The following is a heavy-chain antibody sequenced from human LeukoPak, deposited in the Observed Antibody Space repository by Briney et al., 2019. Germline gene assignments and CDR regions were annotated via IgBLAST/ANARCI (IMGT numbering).Heavy chain of an antibody. D-gene: IGHD3-22*01. CDR2: INRDGSSK. Sequence: GGSLRLSCAASGFTFSSYWMHWVRQAPGKGLVWVSRINRDGSSKIYADSVKGRFTISRDNAKNTLYLQMNSLRAEDTAVYYCARDVDYYDSSGGAAFDIWGQGTMVTVSS. CDR3: ARDVDYYDSSGGAAFDI. CDR1: GFTFSSYW. J-gene: IGHJ3*02. V-gene: IGHV3-74*01.